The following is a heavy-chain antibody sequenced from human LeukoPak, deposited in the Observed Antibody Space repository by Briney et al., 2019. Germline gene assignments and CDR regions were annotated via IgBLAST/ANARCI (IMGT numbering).Heavy chain of an antibody. CDR3: ARDESSSWPRGDWFDP. CDR1: GGTFSSYA. CDR2: IIPILGIA. D-gene: IGHD6-13*01. V-gene: IGHV1-69*04. J-gene: IGHJ5*02. Sequence: SVKVSCKASGGTFSSYAISWVRQAPGQGLEWMGRIIPILGIANYAQKFQGRVTITADKSTSTAYMELSSLRSEDTAVYYCARDESSSWPRGDWFDPWGQGTLVTVSS.